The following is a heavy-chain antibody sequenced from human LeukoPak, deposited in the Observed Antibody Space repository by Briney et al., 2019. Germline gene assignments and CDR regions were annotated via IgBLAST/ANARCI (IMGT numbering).Heavy chain of an antibody. Sequence: ASVKVSCKASGYSFNAYYIHWVRQAPGQGLEWMGRINPNSGDTNFAQRFQGRVTMTRDTSISTAYMELSRLMSDDTDTAVYYCARAYYYDSSAYYCDSWGQGSLVTVSS. V-gene: IGHV1-2*06. CDR2: INPNSGDT. D-gene: IGHD3-22*01. CDR3: ARAYYYDSSAYYCDS. J-gene: IGHJ5*01. CDR1: GYSFNAYY.